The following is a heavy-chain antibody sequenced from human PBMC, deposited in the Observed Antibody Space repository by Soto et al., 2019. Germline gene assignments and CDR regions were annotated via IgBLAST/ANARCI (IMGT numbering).Heavy chain of an antibody. CDR1: GYTFTGYY. CDR3: ARAGIAAAALDY. D-gene: IGHD6-13*01. CDR2: INPNSGGT. J-gene: IGHJ4*02. V-gene: IGHV1-2*02. Sequence: ASVTVSCTASGYTFTGYYMHWVRQAPGQGLEWMGWINPNSGGTNYAQKFQGRVTMTRDTSISTAYMELSRLRSDDTAVYYCARAGIAAAALDYWGQGTLVTVSS.